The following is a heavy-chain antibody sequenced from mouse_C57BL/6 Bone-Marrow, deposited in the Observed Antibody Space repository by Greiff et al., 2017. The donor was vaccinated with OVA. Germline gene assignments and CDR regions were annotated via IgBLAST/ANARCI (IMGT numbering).Heavy chain of an antibody. J-gene: IGHJ3*01. V-gene: IGHV1-81*01. CDR1: GYTFTSYG. CDR3: ARRGYYYGSSLWFAY. Sequence: VQLQQSGAELARPGASVKLSCKASGYTFTSYGISWVKQRTGQGLEWIGEIYPRSGNTYYNEKFKGKATLTADKSSSTAYMALRSLTSEDSAVYFCARRGYYYGSSLWFAYWGQGTLVTVSA. CDR2: IYPRSGNT. D-gene: IGHD1-1*01.